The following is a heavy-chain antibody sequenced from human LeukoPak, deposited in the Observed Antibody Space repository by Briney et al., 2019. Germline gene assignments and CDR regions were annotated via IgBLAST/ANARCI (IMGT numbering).Heavy chain of an antibody. Sequence: SETLSLTCTVSGGSISSYYWSWVRQFPGKGLEWIGYISDSGSTNYSPSLESRVTISVDTSKNKFFLILSSVPAADTAVYYCARRGGTVVGDTGYHYWYFDDWGQGTLVTVSS. J-gene: IGHJ4*02. V-gene: IGHV4-59*08. CDR2: ISDSGST. D-gene: IGHD1-26*01. CDR3: ARRGGTVVGDTGYHYWYFDD. CDR1: GGSISSYY.